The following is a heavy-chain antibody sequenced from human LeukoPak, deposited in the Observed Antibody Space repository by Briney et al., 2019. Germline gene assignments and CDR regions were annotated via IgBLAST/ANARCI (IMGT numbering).Heavy chain of an antibody. CDR2: IYHSGIT. D-gene: IGHD6-6*01. Sequence: SETLSLTCTVSGYSISSGYYWGWIRQPPGKGLEWIGSIYHSGITYYNPSLKSRVSISADTSKNQFSLKLKSVTAADTAVYYCARHFYSSSSYWFDPWGQGTLVTVSS. CDR1: GYSISSGYY. J-gene: IGHJ5*02. CDR3: ARHFYSSSSYWFDP. V-gene: IGHV4-38-2*02.